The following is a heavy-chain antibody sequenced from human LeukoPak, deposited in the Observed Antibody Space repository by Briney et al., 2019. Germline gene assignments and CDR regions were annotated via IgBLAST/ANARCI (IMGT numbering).Heavy chain of an antibody. CDR2: ISSSGSTI. Sequence: PGGSRRLSCAASGFTFSSYEMNWVRQAPGKGLEWVSYISSSGSTIYYADSVKGRFTISRDNAKNSLYLQMNSLRAEDTAVYYCARVDYGDNYGMDVWGKGTTVTVSS. J-gene: IGHJ6*04. CDR3: ARVDYGDNYGMDV. D-gene: IGHD4-17*01. V-gene: IGHV3-48*03. CDR1: GFTFSSYE.